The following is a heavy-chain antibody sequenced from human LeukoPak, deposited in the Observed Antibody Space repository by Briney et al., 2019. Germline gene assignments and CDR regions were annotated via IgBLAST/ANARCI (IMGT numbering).Heavy chain of an antibody. D-gene: IGHD2-15*01. V-gene: IGHV4-34*01. CDR1: GGSFSGCY. J-gene: IGHJ4*02. CDR3: ARLACSGGSCSYYFDY. CDR2: INHSGST. Sequence: PSETLSLTCAVYGGSFSGCYWSWIRQPPGKGLEWIGEINHSGSTNYNPSLKSRVTISVDTSKNQFSLKLSSVTAADTAVYYCARLACSGGSCSYYFDYWGQGTLVTVSS.